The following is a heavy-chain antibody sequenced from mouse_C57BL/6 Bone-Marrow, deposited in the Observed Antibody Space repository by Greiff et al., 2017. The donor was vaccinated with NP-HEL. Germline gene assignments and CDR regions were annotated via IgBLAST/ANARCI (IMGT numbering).Heavy chain of an antibody. D-gene: IGHD1-1*01. Sequence: QVQLQQSGPELVKPGASVKISCKASGYTFTDYYINWVKQRPGQGLEWIGWIFPGSGSTYYNEKFKGKATLTVDKSSSTAYMLLSSLTSEDSAVYFCARQGEETTVVPYYAMDYWGQGTSVTVSS. CDR3: ARQGEETTVVPYYAMDY. J-gene: IGHJ4*01. CDR2: IFPGSGST. CDR1: GYTFTDYY. V-gene: IGHV1-75*01.